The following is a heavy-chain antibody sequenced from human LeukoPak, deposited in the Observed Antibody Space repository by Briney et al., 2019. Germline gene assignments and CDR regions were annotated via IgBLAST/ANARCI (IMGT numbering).Heavy chain of an antibody. Sequence: PGGSLRLSCEVSGFIFSNYGMHWVRQAPGKGLEWVALIWYDGRTKFHADSVKGRFTISGDNSANILYLQMSSLRVEDTAVYYCAREWGRIAVAGGPGYWGQGALVTVSS. CDR1: GFIFSNYG. J-gene: IGHJ4*02. V-gene: IGHV3-33*01. D-gene: IGHD6-19*01. CDR3: AREWGRIAVAGGPGY. CDR2: IWYDGRTK.